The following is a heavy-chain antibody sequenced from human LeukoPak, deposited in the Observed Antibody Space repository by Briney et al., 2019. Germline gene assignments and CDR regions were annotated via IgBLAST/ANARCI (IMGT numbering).Heavy chain of an antibody. D-gene: IGHD3-22*01. Sequence: SETLSLTCTVSGGSVSSGSYYWSWIRQPPGKGLEWIGSIYYSGSTYYNPSLKSRVTISVDTSKNQFSLKLSSVTAADTAVYYCARYCRAGWMVYYDSIPQWGQGTLVTVSS. CDR2: IYYSGST. V-gene: IGHV4-39*01. CDR1: GGSVSSGSYY. J-gene: IGHJ4*02. CDR3: ARYCRAGWMVYYDSIPQ.